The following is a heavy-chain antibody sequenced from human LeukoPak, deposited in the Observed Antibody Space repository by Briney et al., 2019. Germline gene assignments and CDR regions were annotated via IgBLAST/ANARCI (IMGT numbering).Heavy chain of an antibody. CDR2: ICINGSTR. CDR3: SRVKYGSGSDDY. V-gene: IGHV3-48*03. Sequence: GSLRLSCAASGLTFSSYEMEWVRQAPGKGLEPVSYICINGSTRDYADSVKGRFTISRDNAKNSLYLQMNSLRAEDTAVYYCSRVKYGSGSDDYWGQGTLVTVSS. J-gene: IGHJ4*02. CDR1: GLTFSSYE. D-gene: IGHD3-10*01.